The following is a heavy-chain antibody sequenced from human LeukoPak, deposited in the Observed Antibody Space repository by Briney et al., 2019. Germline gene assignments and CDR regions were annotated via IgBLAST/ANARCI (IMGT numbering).Heavy chain of an antibody. J-gene: IGHJ5*02. CDR3: ARDSLGGSSYVS. V-gene: IGHV3-7*04. Sequence: GGSLRLSCAASGFTFNNHYMTWVRQAPGKGLEWVANIKQDGSETYYLDSVKGRFTISRDNAKNSLYLQLNNVRAEDTAVYYCARDSLGGSSYVSWGLGTLVTVSS. D-gene: IGHD3-10*01. CDR1: GFTFNNHY. CDR2: IKQDGSET.